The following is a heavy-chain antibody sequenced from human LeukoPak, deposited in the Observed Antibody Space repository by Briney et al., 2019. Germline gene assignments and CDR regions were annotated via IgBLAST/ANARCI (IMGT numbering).Heavy chain of an antibody. CDR3: AKDHSSSGWYPNWFDP. D-gene: IGHD6-19*01. J-gene: IGHJ5*02. CDR1: GFTFSSYG. CDR2: ISGSGGST. Sequence: GGSLRLSCAASGFTFSSYGMSWVRQAPGKGLEWVSAISGSGGSTYYADSVKGRFTISRDNSKNTLYLQMNSLRAEDTAVYYCAKDHSSSGWYPNWFDPWGQGTLVTVSS. V-gene: IGHV3-23*01.